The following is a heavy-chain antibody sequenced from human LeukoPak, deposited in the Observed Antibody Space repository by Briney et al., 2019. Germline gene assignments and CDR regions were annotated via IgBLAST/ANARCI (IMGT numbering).Heavy chain of an antibody. D-gene: IGHD3-10*01. CDR3: ARDYGYYGSGSYHYYYGMDV. CDR1: GYTFTSYG. V-gene: IGHV1-18*04. Sequence: ASVKVSSKASGYTFTSYGISWVRQAPGQGLEWMGWISAYNGNTNYAQKLQGRVTMTTDTSTSTAYMELRSLRSDDTAVYYCARDYGYYGSGSYHYYYGMDVWGKGTTVTVSS. J-gene: IGHJ6*04. CDR2: ISAYNGNT.